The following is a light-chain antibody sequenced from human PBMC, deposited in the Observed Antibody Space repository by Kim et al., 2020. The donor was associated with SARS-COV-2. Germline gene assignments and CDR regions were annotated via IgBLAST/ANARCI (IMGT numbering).Light chain of an antibody. Sequence: SVGGIVTITCRASQSISNYLNWYQRKPGKAPELLIYGASSLQSGVPSRFSGSGSGTDFTLTISSLQPEDFATYYCQQSYSTPPITFGQGTRLEIK. V-gene: IGKV1-39*01. J-gene: IGKJ5*01. CDR2: GAS. CDR3: QQSYSTPPIT. CDR1: QSISNY.